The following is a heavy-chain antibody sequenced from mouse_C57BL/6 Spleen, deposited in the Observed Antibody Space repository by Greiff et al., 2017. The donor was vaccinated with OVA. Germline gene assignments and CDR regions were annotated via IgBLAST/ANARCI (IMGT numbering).Heavy chain of an antibody. CDR2: ISYDGSN. Sequence: EVKLMESGPGLVKPSQSLSLTCSLTGYFITSGYYWNWIRQFPGNKLEWMGYISYDGSNNYNPSLKNRISITRDTSKNQFFLKLNSVTTEDTANYYGATYSNNVYRYFDVWGTGTTVTVSS. CDR1: GYFITSGYY. V-gene: IGHV3-6*01. CDR3: ATYSNNVYRYFDV. J-gene: IGHJ1*03. D-gene: IGHD2-5*01.